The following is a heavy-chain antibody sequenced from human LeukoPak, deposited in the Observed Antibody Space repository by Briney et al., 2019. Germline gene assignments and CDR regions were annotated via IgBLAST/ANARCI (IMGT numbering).Heavy chain of an antibody. J-gene: IGHJ4*02. CDR3: TRSHSYGYYVDY. V-gene: IGHV3-49*04. CDR2: IRSKAYGGTT. Sequence: GGSLRLSCTASGFTFGDYARIWVRQAPGKGLEWVGFIRSKAYGGTTEYAASVKGRFTISRDDSKSIAYLQMNSLKTEDTAVYYCTRSHSYGYYVDYCGQGTLVTVSS. CDR1: GFTFGDYA. D-gene: IGHD5-18*01.